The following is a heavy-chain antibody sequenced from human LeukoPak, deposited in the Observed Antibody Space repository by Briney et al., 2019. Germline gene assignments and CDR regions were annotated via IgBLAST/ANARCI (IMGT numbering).Heavy chain of an antibody. CDR2: ISSSSSYT. V-gene: IGHV3-21*05. CDR3: ARDLGAYDSSGNY. CDR1: GFTFSSYA. Sequence: GGCLRLSCAASGFTFSSYAMSWVRQAPGKGLEWVSYISSSSSYTKYADSVKGRFTISRDNAKNSLYLQMNSLRAEDTAVYYCARDLGAYDSSGNYWGQGTLVTVCS. J-gene: IGHJ4*02. D-gene: IGHD3-22*01.